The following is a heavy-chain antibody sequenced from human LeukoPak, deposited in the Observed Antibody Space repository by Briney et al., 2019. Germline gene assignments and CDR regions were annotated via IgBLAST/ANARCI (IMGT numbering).Heavy chain of an antibody. D-gene: IGHD3-9*01. J-gene: IGHJ4*02. CDR2: ISCDGSNK. CDR1: GFTFSSYA. CDR3: ARDSLRYFDWLFEDYFDY. V-gene: IGHV3-30-3*01. Sequence: GRSLRLSCAASGFTFSSYAMHWVRQAPGKGLEWVAVISCDGSNKYYADSVKGRFTISRDNSKNTLYLQMNSLRAEDTAVYYCARDSLRYFDWLFEDYFDYWGQGTLVTVSS.